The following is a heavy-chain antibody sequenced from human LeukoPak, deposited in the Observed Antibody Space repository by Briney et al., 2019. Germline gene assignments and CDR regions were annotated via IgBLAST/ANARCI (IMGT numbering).Heavy chain of an antibody. CDR3: ARDGFVGAADY. Sequence: GGSLRLSCAASEFIFSGYWMNWVRDVPGKGLEWVANIKQDGSEKQYVDSVRGRFTISRDNAKNSLYLQMNSLRVEDTAVYYCARDGFVGAADYWGQGTLVTVSS. CDR1: EFIFSGYW. V-gene: IGHV3-7*01. CDR2: IKQDGSEK. J-gene: IGHJ4*02. D-gene: IGHD6-13*01.